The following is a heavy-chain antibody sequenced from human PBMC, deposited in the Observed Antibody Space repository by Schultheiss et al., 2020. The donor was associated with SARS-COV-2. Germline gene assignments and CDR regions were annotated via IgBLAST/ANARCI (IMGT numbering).Heavy chain of an antibody. CDR3: AKDRDLAAAGTGAFDY. CDR2: ISYDGSNK. J-gene: IGHJ4*02. Sequence: GGSLRLSCAASGFTFSSYAMHWVRQAPGKGLEWVAVISYDGSNKYYADSVKGRFTISRDNSKNTLYLQMKSLKTEDTAVYYCAKDRDLAAAGTGAFDYWGQGTLVTVSS. CDR1: GFTFSSYA. V-gene: IGHV3-30*07. D-gene: IGHD6-13*01.